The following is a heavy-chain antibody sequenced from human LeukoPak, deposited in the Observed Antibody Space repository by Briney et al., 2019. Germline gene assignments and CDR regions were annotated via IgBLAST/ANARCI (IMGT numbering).Heavy chain of an antibody. Sequence: LSETLSLTCAVSGGSISSGGYSWSWIRQPPGKGLEWIGYIYHSGSTFYNPSLKSRVTISVDRSKNQFSLKLSSVTAADTAVYYCARATGITTVRGRRGWFDPWGQGTLVTVSS. J-gene: IGHJ5*02. CDR1: GGSISSGGYS. V-gene: IGHV4-30-2*01. CDR3: ARATGITTVRGRRGWFDP. CDR2: IYHSGST. D-gene: IGHD3-10*01.